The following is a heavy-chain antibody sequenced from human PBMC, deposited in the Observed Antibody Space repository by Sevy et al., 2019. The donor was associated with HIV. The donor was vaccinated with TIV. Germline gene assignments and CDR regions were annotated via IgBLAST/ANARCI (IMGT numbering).Heavy chain of an antibody. CDR2: IWNDGSNK. J-gene: IGHJ4*02. CDR1: GFTFSNYG. CDR3: ARGGDFNDRSAKRDFDY. D-gene: IGHD3-22*01. V-gene: IGHV3-33*01. Sequence: GGSLRLSCAASGFTFSNYGMHWVRQAPGKGLEWVAVIWNDGSNKYYADSVKGRFTISRDNSKNRLYLQMNSLSVEETAVYFCARGGDFNDRSAKRDFDYWGQGTLVTVSS.